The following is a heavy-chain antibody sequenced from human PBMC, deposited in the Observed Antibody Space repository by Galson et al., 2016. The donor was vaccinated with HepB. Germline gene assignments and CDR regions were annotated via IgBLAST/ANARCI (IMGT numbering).Heavy chain of an antibody. J-gene: IGHJ4*02. V-gene: IGHV3-9*01. CDR2: ISWNSGSI. CDR3: VIQYYDFWSGYNAFDY. Sequence: SLRLSCAASGFTLDNYAMHWVRQVPGKGLEWVSGISWNSGSIAYVDSVRGRFTISRDNARNSLYLQMKSLRPEDTALYFCVIQYYDFWSGYNAFDYWGQGTLVTVSS. D-gene: IGHD3-3*01. CDR1: GFTLDNYA.